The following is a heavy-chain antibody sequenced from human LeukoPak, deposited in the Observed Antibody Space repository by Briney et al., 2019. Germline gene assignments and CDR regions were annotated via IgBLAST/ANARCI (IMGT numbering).Heavy chain of an antibody. CDR2: ISSSSSYI. D-gene: IGHD6-6*01. J-gene: IGHJ5*02. CDR1: GFTFSSYS. V-gene: IGHV3-21*01. Sequence: GGSLRLSCAASGFTFSSYSMNWVRQAPGKGLEWVSSISSSSSYIYYADSVKGRFTISRDNAKNSLYLQMNSLRAEDTAVYYCARASYSSSPIPVPWGQGTLVTVSS. CDR3: ARASYSSSPIPVP.